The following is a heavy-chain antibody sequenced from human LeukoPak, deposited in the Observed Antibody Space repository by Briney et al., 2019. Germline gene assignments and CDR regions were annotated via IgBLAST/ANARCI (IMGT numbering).Heavy chain of an antibody. CDR3: ARDSDWSYYYDSSGYYYFDY. CDR1: GFTFSSHD. Sequence: GGSLRLSCEASGFTFSSHDMNWVRQAPGKGLEWVSYIRSSSSTTYYADSVKGRFTISRDNAKNSLYLQMNSLRAEDTAMYYCARDSDWSYYYDSSGYYYFDYWGQGTLVTVSS. V-gene: IGHV3-48*01. D-gene: IGHD3-22*01. J-gene: IGHJ4*02. CDR2: IRSSSSTT.